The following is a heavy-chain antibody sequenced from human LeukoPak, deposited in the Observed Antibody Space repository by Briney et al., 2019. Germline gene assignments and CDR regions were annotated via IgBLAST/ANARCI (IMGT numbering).Heavy chain of an antibody. Sequence: GASVKVSCKASGYTFTSYAMNWVRQAPGQGLEWMGWINTNTGNPTYAQGFTGRFVFSLDTSVSTAYLQISSLKAEDTAVYYCARGGPGYSYGPLYYYYMDVWGKGTTVTVSS. CDR3: ARGGPGYSYGPLYYYYMDV. D-gene: IGHD5-18*01. CDR2: INTNTGNP. V-gene: IGHV7-4-1*02. CDR1: GYTFTSYA. J-gene: IGHJ6*03.